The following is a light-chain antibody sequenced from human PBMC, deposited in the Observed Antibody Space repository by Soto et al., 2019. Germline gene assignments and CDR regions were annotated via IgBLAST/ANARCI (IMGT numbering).Light chain of an antibody. CDR1: RSNIGSNT. CDR3: AAWDDSLNGPDVA. J-gene: IGLJ2*01. Sequence: QAVVTQPPSASGTPGQRVTISCSGCRSNIGSNTVNWYQQVPGTAPKLLIYNNNQRPSGVPDRFSASKSGTSASLAISGLQSEDEAEYFCAAWDDSLNGPDVAFGGGTKLTVL. V-gene: IGLV1-44*01. CDR2: NNN.